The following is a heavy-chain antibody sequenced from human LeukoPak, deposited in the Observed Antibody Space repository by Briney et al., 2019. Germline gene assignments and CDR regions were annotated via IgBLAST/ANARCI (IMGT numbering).Heavy chain of an antibody. V-gene: IGHV4-34*01. CDR1: DDSISNDY. Sequence: SETLSLTCTVSDDSISNDYWSWIRQPPGKGLEWIGEINHSGSTNYNPSLKSRVTISVDTSKNQFSLKLSSVTAADTAVYYCARGGITMVRGVMRYMDVWGKGTTVTVSS. D-gene: IGHD3-10*01. CDR3: ARGGITMVRGVMRYMDV. CDR2: INHSGST. J-gene: IGHJ6*03.